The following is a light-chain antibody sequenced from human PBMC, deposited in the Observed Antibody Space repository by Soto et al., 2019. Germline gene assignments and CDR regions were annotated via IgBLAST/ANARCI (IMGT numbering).Light chain of an antibody. CDR1: NSNIGTGYD. CDR3: QSYDTSLNGFYV. CDR2: GNT. V-gene: IGLV1-40*01. J-gene: IGLJ1*01. Sequence: QSVLTQPPSVSGAPGQRVTISCTGSNSNIGTGYDVHWYQQLPGTAPRLVIYGNTKRPSGVPDRFSGSKSGTSASLAITGLQAEDEADYYCQSYDTSLNGFYVFGSGTKGTVL.